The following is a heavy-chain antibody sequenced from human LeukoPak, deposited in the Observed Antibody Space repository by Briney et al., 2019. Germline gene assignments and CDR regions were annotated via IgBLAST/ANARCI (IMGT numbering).Heavy chain of an antibody. CDR2: INHSGST. CDR1: GGSFSGYY. V-gene: IGHV4-34*01. J-gene: IGHJ4*02. Sequence: PSETLSLTCAVYGGSFSGYYWSWTRQPPGKGLEWIGEINHSGSTNYNPSLKSRVTISVDTSKNQFSLKLSSVTAADTAVYYCARTSGVDYCSSTSCYYDYWGQGTLVTVSS. CDR3: ARTSGVDYCSSTSCYYDY. D-gene: IGHD2-2*01.